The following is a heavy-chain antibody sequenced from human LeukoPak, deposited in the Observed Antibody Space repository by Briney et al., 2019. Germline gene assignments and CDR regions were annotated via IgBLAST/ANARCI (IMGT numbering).Heavy chain of an antibody. D-gene: IGHD3-16*01. CDR3: ARVTPDYAPYGMDV. Sequence: GGSLRLSCAASGFTFSSYAMHWVRQAPGKGLGWVAVISYDGSNKYYADSVKGRFTISRDNSKNTLYLQMNSLRAEDTAVYYCARVTPDYAPYGMDVWGQGTTVTVSS. CDR2: ISYDGSNK. V-gene: IGHV3-30-3*01. CDR1: GFTFSSYA. J-gene: IGHJ6*02.